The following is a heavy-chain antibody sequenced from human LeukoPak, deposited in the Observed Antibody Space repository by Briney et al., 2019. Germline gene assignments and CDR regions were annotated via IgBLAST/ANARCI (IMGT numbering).Heavy chain of an antibody. CDR2: LQSDGITT. J-gene: IGHJ4*02. V-gene: IGHV3-74*01. D-gene: IGHD1-14*01. Sequence: GGSLRLSCAVSGFTFSNYWMHWVRQAPGKGLVWVPCLQSDGITTSYADSVKGRFTISRDNAKNTLYLQMNSLKVEDTAVYYCVPSAMPELDYWGQGTPVTVSS. CDR1: GFTFSNYW. CDR3: VPSAMPELDY.